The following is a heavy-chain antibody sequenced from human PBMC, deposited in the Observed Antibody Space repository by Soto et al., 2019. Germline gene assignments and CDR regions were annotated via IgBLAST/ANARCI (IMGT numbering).Heavy chain of an antibody. CDR3: ARPAATGTYYYYGMDV. Sequence: SSETLSLTCTVSGGSISSSSYYWGWIRQPPGKGLEWIGSIYYSGSTYYSPSLKSRLTISVDTSKNQFSLKLSSVTAADTALYYCARPAATGTYYYYGMDVWGQGTTVTVSS. J-gene: IGHJ6*02. D-gene: IGHD3-10*01. CDR1: GGSISSSSYY. V-gene: IGHV4-39*01. CDR2: IYYSGST.